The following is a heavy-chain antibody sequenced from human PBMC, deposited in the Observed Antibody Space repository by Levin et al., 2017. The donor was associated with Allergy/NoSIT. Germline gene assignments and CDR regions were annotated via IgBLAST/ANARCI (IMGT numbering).Heavy chain of an antibody. V-gene: IGHV1-2*02. J-gene: IGHJ6*02. CDR2: INPNSGGT. Sequence: GESLKISCKASGYTFTGYYMHWVRQAPGQGLEWMGWINPNSGGTNYAQKFQGRVTMTRDTSISTAYMELSRLRSDDTAEYYCARDKGNGYGMDVWGQGTTVTVSS. CDR1: GYTFTGYY. CDR3: ARDKGNGYGMDV. D-gene: IGHD4-23*01.